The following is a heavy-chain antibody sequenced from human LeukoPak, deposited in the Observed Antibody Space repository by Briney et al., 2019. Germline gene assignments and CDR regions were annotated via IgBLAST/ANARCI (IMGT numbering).Heavy chain of an antibody. Sequence: SETLSLTCTVSGGSISSSSYYWSWIRQPPGKGLEWIGYIYYSGSTNYNPSLKSRVTISVDTSKNQFSLKLSSVTAADTAVYYCARDRPGSGWYEPWGQGTLVTVSS. D-gene: IGHD6-19*01. CDR2: IYYSGST. J-gene: IGHJ5*02. CDR1: GGSISSSSYY. CDR3: ARDRPGSGWYEP. V-gene: IGHV4-61*01.